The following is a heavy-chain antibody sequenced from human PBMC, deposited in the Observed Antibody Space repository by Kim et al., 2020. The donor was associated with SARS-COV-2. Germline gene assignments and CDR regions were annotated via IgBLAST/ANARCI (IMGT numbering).Heavy chain of an antibody. CDR1: GFTFSSYG. CDR3: ARGDHFDWLSPKYDY. D-gene: IGHD3-9*01. CDR2: ISYDGSNK. Sequence: GGSLRLSCAASGFTFSSYGMHWVRQAPGKGLEWVAVISYDGSNKYYADSVKGRFTISRDNSKNTLYLQMNSLRAEDTAVYYCARGDHFDWLSPKYDYWGQGTLVTVSS. V-gene: IGHV3-30*03. J-gene: IGHJ4*02.